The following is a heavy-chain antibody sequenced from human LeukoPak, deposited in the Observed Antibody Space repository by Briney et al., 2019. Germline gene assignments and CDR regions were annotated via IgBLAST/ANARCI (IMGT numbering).Heavy chain of an antibody. CDR2: LKSDGVEK. CDR1: GLSSSNDG. V-gene: IGHV3-30*02. J-gene: IGHJ4*02. CDR3: AKAGGGSYRDYFDY. Sequence: GGSLRLSCVMSGLSSSNDGMHWVRQAPGRGLEWVAYLKSDGVEKQYADSVEGRFTISRDNAKNSLYLQMNSLRAEDMALYYCAKAGGGSYRDYFDYWGQGTLVTVSS. D-gene: IGHD1-26*01.